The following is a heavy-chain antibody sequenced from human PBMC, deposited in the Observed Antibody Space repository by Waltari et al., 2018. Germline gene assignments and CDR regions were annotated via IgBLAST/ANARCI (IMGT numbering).Heavy chain of an antibody. J-gene: IGHJ5*02. D-gene: IGHD3-10*01. CDR3: ARAGAFYGWFDP. Sequence: QVHLEESGPGLVKPSQTLSLTCTVSGGSISSDDYAWSWIRGPAGKGLEWFGRTHGSGTTNYNPALKSRIKISVDTSKNQISLNLTSVTATDTAIYYCARAGAFYGWFDPWGQGALVTVSS. CDR1: GGSISSDDYA. V-gene: IGHV4-61*02. CDR2: THGSGTT.